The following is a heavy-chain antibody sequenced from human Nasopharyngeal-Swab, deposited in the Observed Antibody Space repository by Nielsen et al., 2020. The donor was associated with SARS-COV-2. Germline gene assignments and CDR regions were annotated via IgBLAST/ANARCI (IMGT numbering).Heavy chain of an antibody. V-gene: IGHV3-21*01. Sequence: GESLKISCAASGFRFSDYSMNWVRQAPGKGPEWVSFISGSGDFIYYADSAKGRFTISRDNARNSLYLQMNSLRAEDTAIYYCARDLGDYYYYYYMDVWGKGTTVTVSS. D-gene: IGHD3-10*01. CDR2: ISGSGDFI. CDR3: ARDLGDYYYYYYMDV. CDR1: GFRFSDYS. J-gene: IGHJ6*03.